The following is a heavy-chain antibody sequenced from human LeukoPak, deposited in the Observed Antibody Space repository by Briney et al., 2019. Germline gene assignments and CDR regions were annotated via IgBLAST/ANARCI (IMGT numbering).Heavy chain of an antibody. J-gene: IGHJ4*02. CDR2: IYTSGST. Sequence: SETLSLTCTVCGGFISSYYWSWIRQPGGKRLEWIGRIYTSGSTNYNPSLKSRVTMSVDTSKNQFSLKLSSVTAADTAVYYCARLVDSSGSFLFDYWGQGTLVTVSS. CDR1: GGFISSYY. D-gene: IGHD3-22*01. V-gene: IGHV4-4*07. CDR3: ARLVDSSGSFLFDY.